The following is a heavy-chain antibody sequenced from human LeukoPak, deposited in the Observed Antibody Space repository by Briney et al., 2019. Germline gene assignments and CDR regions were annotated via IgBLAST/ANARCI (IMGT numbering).Heavy chain of an antibody. J-gene: IGHJ3*02. CDR1: GGSISSGGYS. CDR3: ARTTLGDAFDI. V-gene: IGHV4-31*03. Sequence: SETLSLTCTVSGGSISSGGYSWSWIRQHPGKGLEWIGYIYYSGSTYYNPSLKSRVTISVDTSKNQFSLKLSSVTAEDTAVYYCARTTLGDAFDIWGQGTMVTVSS. D-gene: IGHD3-16*01. CDR2: IYYSGST.